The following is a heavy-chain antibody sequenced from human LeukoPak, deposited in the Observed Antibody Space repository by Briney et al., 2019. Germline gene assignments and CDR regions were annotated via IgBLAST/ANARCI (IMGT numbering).Heavy chain of an antibody. CDR2: IYYSGST. Sequence: SETLSLTCTVSGGSISSSSYYWGWIRQPPGKGLEWIGSIYYSGSTYYNPSLKSRVTISVDTSKNQCPLKLSSVTAADTAVYYCARRVDGSGPHDHWGQGTLVTVSS. CDR3: ARRVDGSGPHDH. J-gene: IGHJ4*02. CDR1: GGSISSSSYY. D-gene: IGHD3-10*01. V-gene: IGHV4-39*01.